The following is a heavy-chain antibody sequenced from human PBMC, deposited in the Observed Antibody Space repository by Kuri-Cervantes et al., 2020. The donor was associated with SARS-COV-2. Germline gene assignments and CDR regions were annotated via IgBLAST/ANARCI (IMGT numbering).Heavy chain of an antibody. V-gene: IGHV3-30-3*01. CDR1: GFTVSSNY. Sequence: GGSLRLSCAASGFTVSSNYMSWVRQAPGKGLEWVAVISHDGSNKYYADSVKGRFTISRDNSKNTLYLQMNSLRAEDTAVYYCASEAATFDYWGQGTLVTVSS. J-gene: IGHJ4*02. D-gene: IGHD2-15*01. CDR2: ISHDGSNK. CDR3: ASEAATFDY.